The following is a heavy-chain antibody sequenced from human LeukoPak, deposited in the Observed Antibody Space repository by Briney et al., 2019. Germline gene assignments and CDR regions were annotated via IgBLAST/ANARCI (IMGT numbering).Heavy chain of an antibody. V-gene: IGHV3-30-3*01. D-gene: IGHD2-21*02. Sequence: GGSLRPSCAASGFTFSSYAMHWVRQAPGKGLEWVAVISYDGSNKYYADSVKGRFTISRDNSKNTLYLQMNSLRVEDTAVYYCAKDLERHIVVVTASVVDYWGQGTLVTVSS. CDR2: ISYDGSNK. CDR3: AKDLERHIVVVTASVVDY. CDR1: GFTFSSYA. J-gene: IGHJ4*02.